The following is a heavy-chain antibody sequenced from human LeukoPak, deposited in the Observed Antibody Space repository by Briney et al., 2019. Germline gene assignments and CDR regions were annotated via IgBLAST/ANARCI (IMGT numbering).Heavy chain of an antibody. J-gene: IGHJ5*02. CDR2: INYSGST. V-gene: IGHV4-39*07. D-gene: IGHD1-26*01. CDR1: GGSISSSSYY. Sequence: PSETLSLTCTVSGGSISSSSYYWGWIRQPPGKGLEWIGSINYSGSTYYNPSLKSRVTISVDRSKNQFSLKLSSVTAADTAVYYCARDHGGSSWFDPWGQGTLVTVSS. CDR3: ARDHGGSSWFDP.